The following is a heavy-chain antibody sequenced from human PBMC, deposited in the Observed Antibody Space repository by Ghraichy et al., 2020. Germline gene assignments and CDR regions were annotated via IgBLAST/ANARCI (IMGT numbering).Heavy chain of an antibody. CDR2: IYWNDDK. Sequence: SGPTLVKPTQTLTLTCTFSGFSLSTSGVGVGWIRQPPGKALEWLALIYWNDDKRYSPSLKSRLTITKDTSKNQVVLTMTNMDPVDTATYYCALTRIDYGEDAFDIWGQGKMVTVSS. J-gene: IGHJ3*02. V-gene: IGHV2-5*01. CDR1: GFSLSTSGVG. D-gene: IGHD4-17*01. CDR3: ALTRIDYGEDAFDI.